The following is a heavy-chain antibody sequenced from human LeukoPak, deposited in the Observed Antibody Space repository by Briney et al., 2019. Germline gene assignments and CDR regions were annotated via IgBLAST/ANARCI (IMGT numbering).Heavy chain of an antibody. CDR1: GFSFSSYE. J-gene: IGHJ4*02. CDR2: IRSSGSTT. Sequence: GGSLRLSCAASGFSFSSYEMNWVRQAPGKGLEWVSYIRSSGSTTYYADSVKGRFTISRDNAKDSLYPQMNSLRAEDTAVYYCVRVGNSLNYFDCWGQGTLVTISS. CDR3: VRVGNSLNYFDC. D-gene: IGHD3-16*01. V-gene: IGHV3-48*03.